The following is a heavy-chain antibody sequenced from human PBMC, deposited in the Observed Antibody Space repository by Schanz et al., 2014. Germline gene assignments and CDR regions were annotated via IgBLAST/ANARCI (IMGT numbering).Heavy chain of an antibody. CDR3: ASPSGYSDYGTYFDF. CDR1: GFIFSSYG. CDR2: IWYDGSNK. D-gene: IGHD5-12*01. Sequence: QVQLVESGGGVVQFGRSLRLSCAASGFIFSSYGLHWVRQAPGKGLEWVAFIWYDGSNKYYADSVKGRFTISRDNSKNTLYLQMNSLRAEDTAVYYCASPSGYSDYGTYFDFWGQGTLVTVSS. J-gene: IGHJ4*02. V-gene: IGHV3-33*01.